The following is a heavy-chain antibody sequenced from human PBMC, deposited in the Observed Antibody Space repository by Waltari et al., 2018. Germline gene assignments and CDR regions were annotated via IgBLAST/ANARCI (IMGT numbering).Heavy chain of an antibody. CDR3: GRIAFGDEGGYFQY. CDR2: MQYRGST. Sequence: QLQLQESGPGLVTPSETLSLTCTVSGGPISTNCNWGCIRQPPGKGLEWMGNMQYRGSTFYNPSLESRVTISLDTWKNQFSLRLSSVGAADTAVYFCGRIAFGDEGGYFQYWGQGTLVTVSS. D-gene: IGHD4-17*01. J-gene: IGHJ1*01. CDR1: GGPISTNCN. V-gene: IGHV4-39*01.